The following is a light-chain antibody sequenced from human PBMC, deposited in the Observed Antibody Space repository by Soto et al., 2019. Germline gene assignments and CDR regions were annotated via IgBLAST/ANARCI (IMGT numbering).Light chain of an antibody. CDR1: NIGSDT. J-gene: IGLJ1*01. CDR3: LVWDSIGDNYV. V-gene: IGLV3-21*02. Sequence: SYELTQPPSVSVAPGETARITCGRNNIGSDTVHWYQQKPGQAPVVVVYDDSERPSGTPERISGSNSGDTATLTIRRVEAGDGADYYCLVWDSIGDNYVFGSGTKVTVL. CDR2: DDS.